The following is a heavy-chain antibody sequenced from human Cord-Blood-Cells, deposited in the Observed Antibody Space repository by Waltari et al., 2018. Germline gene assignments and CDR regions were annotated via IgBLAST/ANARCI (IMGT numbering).Heavy chain of an antibody. CDR2: LIPSLGIG. V-gene: IGHV1-69*09. J-gene: IGHJ4*02. CDR1: GGTFSSYA. CDR3: ARDPPDY. Sequence: QVQLVQSGAAVKKPGSSVKVSCKASGGTFSSYAISWVRQAPGQGLERMGRLIPSLGIGNSTRKFQVRVTITADKSTSTAYMELSSLRSEDTAVYYCARDPPDYCGQGTRVTVSS.